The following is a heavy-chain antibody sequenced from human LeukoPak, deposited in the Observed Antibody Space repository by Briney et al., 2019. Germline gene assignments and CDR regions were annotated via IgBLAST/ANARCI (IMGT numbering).Heavy chain of an antibody. Sequence: GESLKISCKASGYSFTSYWIGWVRQMPGKGLEWMGIIYPGDFDTRYSPSFQGQVTISADKSISTAYLQWSRLKASDTAMYYCARNYGDYSSTPFDNWGQGTLVTVSS. CDR3: ARNYGDYSSTPFDN. CDR2: IYPGDFDT. D-gene: IGHD4-17*01. J-gene: IGHJ4*02. CDR1: GYSFTSYW. V-gene: IGHV5-51*01.